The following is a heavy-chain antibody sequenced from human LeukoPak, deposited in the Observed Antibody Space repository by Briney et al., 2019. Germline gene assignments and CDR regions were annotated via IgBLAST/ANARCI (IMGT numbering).Heavy chain of an antibody. CDR1: GGSISSYY. Sequence: PSETLSLTCTVSGGSISSYYWSWIRQPPGKGLEWIGYIYYSVSTNYNPSLKSRVTISLDTSKNQFSLKLTSVTAADAAVYYCARALIAAAGRSFDPWGQGTLVTVSS. J-gene: IGHJ5*02. CDR2: IYYSVST. D-gene: IGHD6-13*01. V-gene: IGHV4-59*13. CDR3: ARALIAAAGRSFDP.